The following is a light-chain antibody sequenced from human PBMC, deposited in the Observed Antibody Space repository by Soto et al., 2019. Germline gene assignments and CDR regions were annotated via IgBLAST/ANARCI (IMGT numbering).Light chain of an antibody. CDR1: QSVSSNY. CDR2: GAS. V-gene: IGKV3-20*01. Sequence: EIVLTQSPGTLSSSPGERATLSCRASQSVSSNYLAWYQRKPGQAPRLLIYGASNRATDIPYRFIGSGSGTDFTLTNTRLEPDDGAMYYCQQYGGSPPTFGQGTKVEIK. CDR3: QQYGGSPPT. J-gene: IGKJ1*01.